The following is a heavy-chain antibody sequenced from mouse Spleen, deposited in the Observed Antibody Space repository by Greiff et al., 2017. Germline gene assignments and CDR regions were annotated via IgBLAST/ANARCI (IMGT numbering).Heavy chain of an antibody. CDR3: ARQVTGWYFDV. V-gene: IGHV5-9*04. CDR2: ISSGGGNT. CDR1: GFTFSSYA. J-gene: IGHJ1*01. D-gene: IGHD2-1*01. Sequence: EVKLQESGGGLVKLGGSLKLSCAASGFTFSSYAMSWVRQTPEKRLEWVATISSGGGNTYYPDSVKGRFTISRDNAKNTLYLQMSSLKSEDTAMYYCARQVTGWYFDVWGAGTTVTVSS.